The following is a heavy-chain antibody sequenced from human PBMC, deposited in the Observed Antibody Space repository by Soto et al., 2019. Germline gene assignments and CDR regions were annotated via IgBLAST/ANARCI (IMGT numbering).Heavy chain of an antibody. J-gene: IGHJ4*02. D-gene: IGHD3-10*01. Sequence: QVQLVQSGAEVKKPGASVKVSCKASGYTFTSYGISWVRQAPGQGLEWMGWISAYNGNTNYAQKLAGRVHMTTGTPRSTAYMERRSLTSDDTAVYYCGSEYHYGSGPWYWGQGPLVTVSS. CDR1: GYTFTSYG. CDR2: ISAYNGNT. V-gene: IGHV1-18*01. CDR3: GSEYHYGSGPWY.